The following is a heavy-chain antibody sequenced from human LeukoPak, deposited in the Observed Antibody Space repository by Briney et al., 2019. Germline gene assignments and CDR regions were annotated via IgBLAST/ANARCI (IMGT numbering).Heavy chain of an antibody. Sequence: PSETLSLTCTVSGGSISTYYWSWIRQPPGKGLEWIGYIYYTGSTSYNPSLKSRVTMSLDASKNQFSLELNSVTPADTAVYYCARDRQMGGSSSWGQGTLVTVSS. V-gene: IGHV4-59*01. D-gene: IGHD1-26*01. CDR1: GGSISTYY. J-gene: IGHJ4*02. CDR3: ARDRQMGGSSS. CDR2: IYYTGST.